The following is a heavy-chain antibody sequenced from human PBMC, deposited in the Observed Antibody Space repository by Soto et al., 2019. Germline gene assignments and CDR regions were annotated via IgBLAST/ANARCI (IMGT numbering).Heavy chain of an antibody. Sequence: QITLKESGPTLVTPTQTLTLTCTFSGFSLSTHGVGVGWIRQPPGKALEWLAVIYWDDDRRYSPSLKTRLTITKDTSKNLVVLTLTNMDPVDTATYYCAHLTLTYGRVIGDDAFDMWGQGTMVTVSS. CDR1: GFSLSTHGVG. J-gene: IGHJ3*02. D-gene: IGHD3-16*02. V-gene: IGHV2-5*02. CDR2: IYWDDDR. CDR3: AHLTLTYGRVIGDDAFDM.